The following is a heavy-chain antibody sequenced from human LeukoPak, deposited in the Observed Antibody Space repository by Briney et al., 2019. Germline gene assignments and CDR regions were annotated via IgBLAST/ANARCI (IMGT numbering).Heavy chain of an antibody. D-gene: IGHD4-23*01. CDR3: AGDYEGNLAFDI. CDR1: GFSFSNCS. CDR2: ISSSRTYI. Sequence: GGSLRLSCAASGFSFSNCSMNWVRQAPGKGLEWVSSISSSRTYIYYADSLEGLFTISRDNVRNSLYLQMNSLRAEDTAVYYCAGDYEGNLAFDIWGQGTMVTVSS. V-gene: IGHV3-21*01. J-gene: IGHJ3*02.